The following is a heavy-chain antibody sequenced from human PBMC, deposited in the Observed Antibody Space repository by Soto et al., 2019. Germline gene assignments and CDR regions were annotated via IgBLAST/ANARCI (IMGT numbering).Heavy chain of an antibody. D-gene: IGHD3-10*01. V-gene: IGHV4-39*01. J-gene: IGHJ6*02. Sequence: PSETLSLTCTVSGGSISSSSYYWGWIRQPPGKGLEWIGSIYYSGNTYYNPSLKSRVTISVDTSKNQFSLKLSSVTAADTAVYYCARXSMVRGVIKIYYYGMDVWGQGTTVTVSS. CDR2: IYYSGNT. CDR1: GGSISSSSYY. CDR3: ARXSMVRGVIKIYYYGMDV.